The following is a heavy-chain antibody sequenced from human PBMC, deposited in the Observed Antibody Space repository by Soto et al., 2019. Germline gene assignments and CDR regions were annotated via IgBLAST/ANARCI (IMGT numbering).Heavy chain of an antibody. D-gene: IGHD3-10*01. CDR1: GYTFTSYD. CDR2: MNPNSGNT. CDR3: ARGENYGSGSGVDYYYYMDV. Sequence: ASVKVSCKASGYTFTSYDINWVRQATGQGLEWMGWMNPNSGNTGYAQKFQGRVTMTRNTSISTAYMELSSLRSEDTAVYYCARGENYGSGSGVDYYYYMDVWGKGTTVTVSS. J-gene: IGHJ6*03. V-gene: IGHV1-8*01.